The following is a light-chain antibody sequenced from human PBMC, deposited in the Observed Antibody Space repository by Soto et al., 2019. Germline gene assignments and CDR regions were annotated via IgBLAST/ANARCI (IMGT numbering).Light chain of an antibody. CDR3: QHYNNWPPWT. V-gene: IGKV3D-15*01. CDR2: DIS. Sequence: EIVLTQSPATLSLSPGERATLSCRASQSVSSSLAWYQQKPGQAPRLLIYDISTRATGIPTRFSGSGSGTEFTLTISSLQSEDFAVYYCQHYNNWPPWTFGQGTKVDIK. J-gene: IGKJ1*01. CDR1: QSVSSS.